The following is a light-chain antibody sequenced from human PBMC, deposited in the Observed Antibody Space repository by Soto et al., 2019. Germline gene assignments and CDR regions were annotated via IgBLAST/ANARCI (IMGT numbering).Light chain of an antibody. V-gene: IGLV2-14*01. CDR1: SSDVGAYSY. CDR3: SSYTSSRTYV. CDR2: DVS. Sequence: QSALTQPASVSGSPGQSITISCTGTSSDVGAYSYVSWYQQHPGKAPKLIIYDVSDRPSGISNRFSGSKSDNTASLTISGLPAEDEAEYYCSSYTSSRTYVFGTGTKGTVL. J-gene: IGLJ1*01.